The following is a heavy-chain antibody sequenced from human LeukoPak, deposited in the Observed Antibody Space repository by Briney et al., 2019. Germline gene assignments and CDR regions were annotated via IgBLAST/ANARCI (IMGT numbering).Heavy chain of an antibody. CDR1: GYTLTELS. Sequence: GASVKVSCKVSGYTLTELSMHWGRHAPGKGLEWMGGFDPEDGETIYAQKFQGRVTMTEDTSTDTAYMELSSLRSEDTAVYYCATRWGMVQGDDRSRDAFDIWGQGTMVTVSS. CDR2: FDPEDGET. J-gene: IGHJ3*02. D-gene: IGHD3-10*01. V-gene: IGHV1-24*01. CDR3: ATRWGMVQGDDRSRDAFDI.